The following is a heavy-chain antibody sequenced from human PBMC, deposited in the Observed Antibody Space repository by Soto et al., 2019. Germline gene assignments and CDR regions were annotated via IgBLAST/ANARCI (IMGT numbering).Heavy chain of an antibody. CDR2: ISGSGGST. CDR3: AKDLYSSSSIYYYYYGMDV. Sequence: PGGSLRLSCAASGFTFSSYAMSWVRQAPGKGLEWVSAISGSGGSTYYADSVKGRFTISRDNSKNTLYLQMNSLRAKDTAVYYCAKDLYSSSSIYYYYYGMDVWGQGTTVTVS. V-gene: IGHV3-23*01. J-gene: IGHJ6*02. CDR1: GFTFSSYA. D-gene: IGHD6-13*01.